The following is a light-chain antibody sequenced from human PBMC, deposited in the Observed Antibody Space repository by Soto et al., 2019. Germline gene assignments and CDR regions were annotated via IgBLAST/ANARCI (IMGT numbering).Light chain of an antibody. Sequence: EIVLTQSPGTLSLSPGERTTLSCRASQSVSSNFLDWYQQKPGQAPRLLIYGASSRATGIPDRFSGSGSGTDFTLTISRLDPEDFAVYYCQQYETSPRTFGQGTKVEI. J-gene: IGKJ1*01. CDR1: QSVSSNF. CDR3: QQYETSPRT. V-gene: IGKV3-20*01. CDR2: GAS.